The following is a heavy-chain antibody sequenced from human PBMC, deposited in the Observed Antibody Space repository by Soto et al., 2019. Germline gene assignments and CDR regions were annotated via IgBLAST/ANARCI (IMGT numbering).Heavy chain of an antibody. CDR2: IRSRAYGGTI. J-gene: IGHJ4*02. D-gene: IGHD2-15*01. V-gene: IGHV3-49*03. CDR1: GFTFGDYA. CDR3: SRGSGSPGFAY. Sequence: QPGGSLRLSCSASGFTFGDYAISWFRQAPGKGLEWISFIRSRAYGGTIEYAASVKGRFNISRDDSKSIAYLQMNSLKTEDTAVYYCSRGSGSPGFAYWGQGTLVTVSS.